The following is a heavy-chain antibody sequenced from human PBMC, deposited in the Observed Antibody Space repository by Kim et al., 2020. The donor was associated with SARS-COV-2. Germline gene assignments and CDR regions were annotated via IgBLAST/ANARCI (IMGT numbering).Heavy chain of an antibody. CDR2: ISYDGSNK. CDR1: GFTFSSYA. J-gene: IGHJ4*02. D-gene: IGHD2-15*01. Sequence: GGSLRLSCAASGFTFSSYAMHWVRQAPGKGLEWVAVISYDGSNKYYADSVKGRFTISRDNSKNTLYLQMNSLRAEDTAVYYCASTPYCSGGSCEYYFDYWGQGTLVTVSS. CDR3: ASTPYCSGGSCEYYFDY. V-gene: IGHV3-30*04.